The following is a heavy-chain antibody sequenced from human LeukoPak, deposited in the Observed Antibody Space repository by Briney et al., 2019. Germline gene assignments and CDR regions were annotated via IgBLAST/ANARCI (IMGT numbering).Heavy chain of an antibody. V-gene: IGHV4-38-2*02. CDR1: GYSISSGYY. CDR3: ARRDDSSGYHKIFDY. J-gene: IGHJ4*02. D-gene: IGHD3-22*01. Sequence: PSETLSLTCTVSGYSISSGYYWGWIRQPPGKGLEWIGSIYHSGSTYYNPSLKSRVTISVDTSKNQFSLKLSSVTAADTAVYYCARRDDSSGYHKIFDYWGPGTLVTVSP. CDR2: IYHSGST.